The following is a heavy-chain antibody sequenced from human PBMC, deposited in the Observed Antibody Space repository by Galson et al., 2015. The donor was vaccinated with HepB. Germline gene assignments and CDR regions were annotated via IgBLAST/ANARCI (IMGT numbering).Heavy chain of an antibody. Sequence: QSGAAAKKPGESLTISCTGSGSSFTSYWIGWVRQIPGKGLEWMGIIYPGDSDTRYSPSFQGQVTISADKSISTAYLQWSSLKDSDTAMYYCALAGKDGSYDTYYFDYWGQGTLVTVSS. V-gene: IGHV5-51*01. D-gene: IGHD1-26*01. CDR1: GSSFTSYW. CDR3: ALAGKDGSYDTYYFDY. CDR2: IYPGDSDT. J-gene: IGHJ4*02.